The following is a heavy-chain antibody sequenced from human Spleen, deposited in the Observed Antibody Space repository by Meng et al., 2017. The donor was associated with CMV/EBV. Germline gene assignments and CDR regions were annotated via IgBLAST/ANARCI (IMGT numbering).Heavy chain of an antibody. Sequence: GESLKISCAASGFTFSSYSMNWVRQAPGKGLEWVSYISSSSSTIYYADSVKGRFTISRDNAKNTLYLQMNSLRAEDTAVYYCARVGSSSWTGHDAFDIWGQGTMVTVSS. J-gene: IGHJ3*02. CDR3: ARVGSSSWTGHDAFDI. D-gene: IGHD6-13*01. CDR1: GFTFSSYS. V-gene: IGHV3-48*04. CDR2: ISSSSSTI.